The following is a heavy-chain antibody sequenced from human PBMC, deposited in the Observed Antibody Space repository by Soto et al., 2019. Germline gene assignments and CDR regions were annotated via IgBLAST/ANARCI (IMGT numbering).Heavy chain of an antibody. CDR3: ARDYSYGMDV. CDR1: GGSISSYY. J-gene: IGHJ6*02. V-gene: IGHV4-59*12. Sequence: SDTLSLTCTVSGGSISSYYWTWIRQPPGKGLEWIGYIYYSGSTNYNPSLKSRVTISVATSKTQFSLKLSSVTPEDTAVYYCARDYSYGMDVWGQGTTVTVSS. CDR2: IYYSGST. D-gene: IGHD2-15*01.